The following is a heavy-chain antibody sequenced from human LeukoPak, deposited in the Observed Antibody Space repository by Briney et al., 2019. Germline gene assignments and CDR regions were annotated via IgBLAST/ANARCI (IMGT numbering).Heavy chain of an antibody. CDR2: ISYDGSNK. Sequence: GGSLSLSCAACGFTFCSYGMHWVRHAPGKGVEWVAVISYDGSNKYSADSVKGRFTISRDNSKNTLYLQMNSMRAEDTAVYYCAKLVGNSDSTDAFDICGQGTMVTVSS. D-gene: IGHD1-26*01. V-gene: IGHV3-30*18. CDR1: GFTFCSYG. J-gene: IGHJ3*02. CDR3: AKLVGNSDSTDAFDI.